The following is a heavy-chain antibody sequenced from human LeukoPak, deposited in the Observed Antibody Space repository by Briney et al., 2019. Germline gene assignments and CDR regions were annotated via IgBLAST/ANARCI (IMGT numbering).Heavy chain of an antibody. CDR1: GFTFSTYL. Sequence: GGSLRLSCAASGFTFSTYLMHWVRQAPGRGLVWVLRINSDGSSTNFADSVKGRFTISRDNAKNTLYLQMNSLRVEDTAVYYCVRGYCSGGSCYTHDAFDLWGQGTRVTVSS. CDR2: INSDGSST. D-gene: IGHD2-15*01. J-gene: IGHJ3*01. V-gene: IGHV3-74*01. CDR3: VRGYCSGGSCYTHDAFDL.